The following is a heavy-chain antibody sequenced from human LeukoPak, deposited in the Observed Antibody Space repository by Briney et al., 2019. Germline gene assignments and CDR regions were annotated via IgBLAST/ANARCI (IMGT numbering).Heavy chain of an antibody. Sequence: ASVKVSCKASGYTFTGYYMHWVRQAPGQGPELLGWINPNTGVTKSSQTFQGRVAMTRDTSINTAYMEMTSLTFDDTAVYYCARPLGVHSAPLKYWGQGTLVTVSS. CDR1: GYTFTGYY. D-gene: IGHD3-3*01. J-gene: IGHJ4*02. V-gene: IGHV1-2*02. CDR3: ARPLGVHSAPLKY. CDR2: INPNTGVT.